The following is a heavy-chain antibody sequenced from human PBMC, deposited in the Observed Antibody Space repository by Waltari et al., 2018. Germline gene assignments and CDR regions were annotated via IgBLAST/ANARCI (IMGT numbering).Heavy chain of an antibody. CDR1: GFSLSTSGVG. D-gene: IGHD2-15*01. J-gene: IGHJ5*02. CDR2: IYWNDDK. V-gene: IGHV2-5*01. Sequence: QITLKESGPTLVKPTQTLTLTCTFSGFSLSTSGVGVGWIRQPPGKALEWLALIYWNDDKRYSPSLKSTPTNNQDTPKNQVGLTMTNMDPVDTATYYCAHRRDVVVVAASWFDPWGQGTLVTVSS. CDR3: AHRRDVVVVAASWFDP.